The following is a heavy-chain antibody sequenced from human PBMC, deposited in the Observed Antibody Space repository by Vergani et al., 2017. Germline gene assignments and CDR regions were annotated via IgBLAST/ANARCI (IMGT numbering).Heavy chain of an antibody. Sequence: QVQLVESGGGVVQRGGSLRLSCATSGFTLRNYDMQWIRQGPGKGLEFVAFIQFDGRNQYYAEAVKGRFTLSRDFSKNTLYLQMNSLRTDDTATYYCGKHFRGWGIDYWGQGTQVIVSS. CDR2: IQFDGRNQ. CDR1: GFTLRNYD. CDR3: GKHFRGWGIDY. D-gene: IGHD3-16*01. J-gene: IGHJ4*02. V-gene: IGHV3-30*02.